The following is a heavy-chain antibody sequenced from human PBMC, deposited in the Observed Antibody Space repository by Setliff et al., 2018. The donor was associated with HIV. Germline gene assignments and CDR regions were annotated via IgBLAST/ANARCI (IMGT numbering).Heavy chain of an antibody. Sequence: ASVKVSCKTSGYTFTDYYIHWMQQAPGKGLEWLGRVDPEDDERIYAEKFRGRLTITADTSTHTAHMELTSLRSDDTAVYYCATDPTYSSGSPDIWGQGTMVTVS. CDR1: GYTFTDYY. CDR3: ATDPTYSSGSPDI. CDR2: VDPEDDER. J-gene: IGHJ3*02. D-gene: IGHD6-19*01. V-gene: IGHV1-69-2*01.